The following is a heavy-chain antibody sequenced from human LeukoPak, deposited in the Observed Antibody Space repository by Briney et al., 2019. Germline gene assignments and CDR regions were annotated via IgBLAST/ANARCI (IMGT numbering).Heavy chain of an antibody. CDR2: TYYRSKWYN. J-gene: IGHJ4*02. Sequence: SQTLSLTCAISGNSVSSNSAAWNWIRQSPSRGLEWLGRTYYRSKWYNDYAVSVKSRITINQDTSKNQFSLQLNSVTPEDTAVYYCARESSIKYSSSPFDYWGQGTLVTVSS. CDR3: ARESSIKYSSSPFDY. CDR1: GNSVSSNSAA. V-gene: IGHV6-1*01. D-gene: IGHD6-13*01.